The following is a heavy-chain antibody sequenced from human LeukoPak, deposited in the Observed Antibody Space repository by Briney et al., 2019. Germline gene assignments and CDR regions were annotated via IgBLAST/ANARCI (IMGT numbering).Heavy chain of an antibody. CDR1: GGSISSNNYY. CDR3: ARDSSSWKVVDY. D-gene: IGHD6-13*01. J-gene: IGHJ4*02. Sequence: SETLSLTCTVSGGSISSNNYYWGWIRQPPGKGLEWIGSLYYSGSTYYNPSLKSRVTISVDTSKNQFSLKLSSVTAADTAVYYCARDSSSWKVVDYWGQGTLVTVSS. V-gene: IGHV4-39*07. CDR2: LYYSGST.